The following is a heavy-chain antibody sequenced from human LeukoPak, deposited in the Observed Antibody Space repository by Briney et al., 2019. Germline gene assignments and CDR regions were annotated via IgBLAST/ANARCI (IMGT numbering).Heavy chain of an antibody. V-gene: IGHV1-2*02. J-gene: IGHJ3*02. Sequence: ASVNVSCKASGYTFTGYYMHWVRQAPGQGLEWMGWINPNSGGTNYAQKLQGRVTMTTDTSTSTAYMELRSLRSDDTAVYYCAREFWSGYNNPSDAIDIWGQGTMVTVSS. CDR1: GYTFTGYY. D-gene: IGHD3-3*01. CDR2: INPNSGGT. CDR3: AREFWSGYNNPSDAIDI.